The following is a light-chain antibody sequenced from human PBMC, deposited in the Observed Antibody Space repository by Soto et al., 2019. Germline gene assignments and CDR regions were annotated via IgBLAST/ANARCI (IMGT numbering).Light chain of an antibody. CDR1: QSVGSSY. CDR3: QQYGNSQFT. V-gene: IGKV3-20*01. CDR2: GAS. Sequence: EIVLTQSPGTLSLSPGERATLSCRASQSVGSSYLAWYQQKPGLAPRLLIYGASSRATGIPDRFSGSGSGTDFTLTISRLEPEDFAVYYCQQYGNSQFTLGPGTKVYIK. J-gene: IGKJ3*01.